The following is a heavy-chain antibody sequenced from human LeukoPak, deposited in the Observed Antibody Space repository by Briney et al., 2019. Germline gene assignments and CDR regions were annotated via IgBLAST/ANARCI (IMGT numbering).Heavy chain of an antibody. V-gene: IGHV1-18*01. CDR2: ISAYNGNT. Sequence: GASVKVSCKASGYTFTSYGISWVRQAPGRGLEWMGWISAYNGNTNYAQKLQGRVTMTTDTSTSTAYMELRSLRSDDTAVYYCARDIREFRYFDWLLDTDYWGQGTLVTVS. CDR1: GYTFTSYG. D-gene: IGHD3-9*01. CDR3: ARDIREFRYFDWLLDTDY. J-gene: IGHJ4*02.